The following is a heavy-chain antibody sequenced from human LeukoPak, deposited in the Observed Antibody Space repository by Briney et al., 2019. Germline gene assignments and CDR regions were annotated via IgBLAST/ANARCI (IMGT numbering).Heavy chain of an antibody. CDR1: GYTFTSYG. Sequence: GASVKVSCKASGYTFTSYGMSWVRQAPGKGLEWMGGFDPEDGETIYAQKFQGRVTMTEDTSTDTAYMELSSLRSEDTAVYYCATPYTIFGVVTPYDAFDIWGQGTMVTVSS. D-gene: IGHD3-3*01. V-gene: IGHV1-24*01. CDR3: ATPYTIFGVVTPYDAFDI. CDR2: FDPEDGET. J-gene: IGHJ3*02.